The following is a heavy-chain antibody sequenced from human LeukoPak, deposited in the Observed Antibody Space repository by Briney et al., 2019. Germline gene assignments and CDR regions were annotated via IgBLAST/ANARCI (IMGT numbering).Heavy chain of an antibody. CDR3: ARERASNNHDNWFDP. Sequence: SETLSLTCAVYGASFNDYYWSWIRHSPTKGLEWIGEVNHSGSAKYNPSLKSRVTISADKSKNQFFLRLSPVAAANSGVYYCARERASNNHDNWFDPWGQGTLVTVSS. V-gene: IGHV4-34*01. CDR1: GASFNDYY. CDR2: VNHSGSA. J-gene: IGHJ5*02.